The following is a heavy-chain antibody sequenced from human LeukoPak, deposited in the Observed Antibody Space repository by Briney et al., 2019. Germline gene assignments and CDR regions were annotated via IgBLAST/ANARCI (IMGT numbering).Heavy chain of an antibody. CDR3: ARVPRRVVVAGGGNSKTVAWFDP. Sequence: GASVKVSCKASGYTFTSYGISWVRQAPGQGLEWMGWINTNTGNPTYAQGFTGRFVFSLDTSVSTAYLQISSLKAEDTAVYYCARVPRRVVVAGGGNSKTVAWFDPWGQGTLVTVSS. J-gene: IGHJ5*02. CDR1: GYTFTSYG. CDR2: INTNTGNP. V-gene: IGHV7-4-1*02. D-gene: IGHD2-15*01.